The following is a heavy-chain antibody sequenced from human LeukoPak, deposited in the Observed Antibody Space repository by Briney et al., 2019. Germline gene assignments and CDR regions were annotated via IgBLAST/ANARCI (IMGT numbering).Heavy chain of an antibody. CDR2: ISYDGSNK. CDR3: AKDEGTRTSYGIDF. CDR1: GFTFSSYA. V-gene: IGHV3-30*18. D-gene: IGHD3-16*01. Sequence: PGGSLRLSCAVSGFTFSSYAMHWVRQAPGKGLEWVALISYDGSNKYYADSVKGRFTISRDNSKNTLYLQMNSLRGEDTAVYYCAKDEGTRTSYGIDFWGQGTLVTVSS. J-gene: IGHJ4*02.